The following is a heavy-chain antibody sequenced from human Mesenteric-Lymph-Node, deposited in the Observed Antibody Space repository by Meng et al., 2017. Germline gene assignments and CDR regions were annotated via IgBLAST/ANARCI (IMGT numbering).Heavy chain of an antibody. CDR2: ISSSSSYI. CDR1: GFSFSDQS. D-gene: IGHD3-22*01. V-gene: IGHV3-21*01. CDR3: ARDPDSSGYYYYYYYYGMDV. J-gene: IGHJ6*02. Sequence: GESLKISCAASGFSFSDQSMSWVRQAPGKGLEWVSSISSSSSYIYYADSVKGRFTISRDNAKNSLYLQMNSLTAEDTAVYYCARDPDSSGYYYYYYYYGMDVWGQGTTVTVSS.